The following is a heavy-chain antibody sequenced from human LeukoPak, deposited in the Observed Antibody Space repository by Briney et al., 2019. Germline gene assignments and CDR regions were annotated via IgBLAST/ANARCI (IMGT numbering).Heavy chain of an antibody. CDR2: IYYSGST. D-gene: IGHD3-3*01. Sequence: KSSETLSLTCTVSGRSISSYYWSWIRQPPGKGLEWDGYIYYSGSTNYNPSLKSGVTISVDTSKNQFSLKLSSVSAADTAVYYCARDHTNYDFWSGYYTWHWFDPWGQGTLVTVSS. J-gene: IGHJ5*02. V-gene: IGHV4-59*01. CDR3: ARDHTNYDFWSGYYTWHWFDP. CDR1: GRSISSYY.